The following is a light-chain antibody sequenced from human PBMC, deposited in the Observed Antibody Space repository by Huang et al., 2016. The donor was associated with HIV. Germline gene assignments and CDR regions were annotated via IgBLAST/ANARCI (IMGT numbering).Light chain of an antibody. CDR2: GAS. J-gene: IGKJ4*01. CDR3: QHYDNWPLLT. V-gene: IGKV3-15*01. CDR1: QSVSNK. Sequence: EIVLTQSPVTLSVSPGERVTLSCRASQSVSNKLAWYQQKPGQPPRLLISGASARATGVRNRFSDGGSGTAFSLTINSLQSEDFGVYNCQHYDNWPLLTFGGGSKVQIK.